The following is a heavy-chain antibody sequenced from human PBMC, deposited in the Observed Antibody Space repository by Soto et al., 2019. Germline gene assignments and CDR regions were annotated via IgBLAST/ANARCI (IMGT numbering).Heavy chain of an antibody. V-gene: IGHV3-64D*06. CDR3: VKDNIVVVVAATHNYYYYGMDV. Sequence: LRLSCSASGFTFSSYAMHWDRQAPVKGLEYVSAISSNGGSTYYADSVKGRFTISRDNSKNTLYLQMSSLRAEDTAVYYCVKDNIVVVVAATHNYYYYGMDVWGQGTTVNVYS. J-gene: IGHJ6*02. CDR1: GFTFSSYA. CDR2: ISSNGGST. D-gene: IGHD2-15*01.